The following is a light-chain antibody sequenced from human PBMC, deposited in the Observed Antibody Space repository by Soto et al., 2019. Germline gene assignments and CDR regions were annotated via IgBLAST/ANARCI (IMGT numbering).Light chain of an antibody. J-gene: IGKJ1*01. CDR2: GAS. Sequence: EIVLTQSPGTPSLSPGERATLSCRASQSVSSSYLAWYQQKPGQAPRLLIYGASSRATGIPDRFSGSGSGTDFTLTIRRMEHEDFAVYYCQQYGKTFGQGTKV. V-gene: IGKV3-20*01. CDR3: QQYGKT. CDR1: QSVSSSY.